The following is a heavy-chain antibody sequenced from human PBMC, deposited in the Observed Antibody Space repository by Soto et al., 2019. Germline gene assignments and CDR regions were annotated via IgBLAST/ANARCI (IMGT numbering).Heavy chain of an antibody. CDR2: IIPIFGTA. D-gene: IGHD5-12*01. J-gene: IGHJ4*02. CDR3: ARDHSRVVATISHQFDY. CDR1: GGTFSSYA. V-gene: IGHV1-69*13. Sequence: ASVKVSCKASGGTFSSYAISWVLQAPGQGLEWMGGIIPIFGTANYAQKFQGRVTITADESTSTAYMELSSLRSEDTAVYYCARDHSRVVATISHQFDYWGQGTLVTVSS.